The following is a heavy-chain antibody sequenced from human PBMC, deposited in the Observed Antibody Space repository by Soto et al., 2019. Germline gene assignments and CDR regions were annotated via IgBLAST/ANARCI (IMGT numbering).Heavy chain of an antibody. CDR1: GGSISSYY. D-gene: IGHD6-6*01. CDR3: AREDSSSSHWFDP. J-gene: IGHJ5*02. V-gene: IGHV4-59*01. CDR2: IYYSGST. Sequence: PSETLSLTCTVSGGSISSYYWSWIRQPPGKGLEWIGYIYYSGSTDYNPSLKSRVTISVDTSKNQFSLKLGSVTAADTAVYYCAREDSSSSHWFDPWGQGTLVTVSS.